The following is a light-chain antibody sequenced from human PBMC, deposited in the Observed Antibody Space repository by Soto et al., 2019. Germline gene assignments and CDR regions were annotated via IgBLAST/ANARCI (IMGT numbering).Light chain of an antibody. CDR3: QTWGTGIRVV. CDR1: SGHSSYA. Sequence: QSVLTQSPSASASLGASVKHTCTLSSGHSSYAIAWHQQQPEKGPRYLMKLNSDGSHSKGDGIPDRFSGSSSGAERYLTISSLQSEDEADYYCQTWGTGIRVVFGGGTKLTVL. J-gene: IGLJ2*01. CDR2: LNSDGSH. V-gene: IGLV4-69*01.